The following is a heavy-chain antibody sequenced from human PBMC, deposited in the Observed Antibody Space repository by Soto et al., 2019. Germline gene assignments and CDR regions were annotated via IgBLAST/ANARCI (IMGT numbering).Heavy chain of an antibody. CDR1: GYSFTTYG. J-gene: IGHJ6*02. CDR2: ISAYNGNT. Sequence: QVQLVQSGGEVKKPGASVKVSCKTSGYSFTTYGISWVPQAPGQGLEWMGWISAYNGNTNYAQKLQGRVTMTTDTSTSTAYMELRSLRSDDTAVYYCAREGPAPYYYYGMDVWGQGSTVTVSS. CDR3: AREGPAPYYYYGMDV. V-gene: IGHV1-18*01.